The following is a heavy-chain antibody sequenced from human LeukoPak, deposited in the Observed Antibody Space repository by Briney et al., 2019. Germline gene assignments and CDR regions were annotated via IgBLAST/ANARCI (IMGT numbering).Heavy chain of an antibody. Sequence: GESLKISCKGFGYSFTNYWIGWVRPMPGKGLEWMGIIYPGNSDTRYSPFFQGQVTFSVDTYISTAYLHWGGLKASDTAMYYCARFALTSSLDYWGQGNLVTVSS. D-gene: IGHD6-13*01. J-gene: IGHJ4*02. CDR1: GYSFTNYW. CDR2: IYPGNSDT. V-gene: IGHV5-51*01. CDR3: ARFALTSSLDY.